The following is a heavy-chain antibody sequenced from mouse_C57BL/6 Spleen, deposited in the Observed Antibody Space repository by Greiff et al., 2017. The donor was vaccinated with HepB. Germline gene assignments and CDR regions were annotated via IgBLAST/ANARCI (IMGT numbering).Heavy chain of an antibody. D-gene: IGHD2-1*01. CDR1: GYSITSGYD. CDR3: ARDYYDFYAMDY. V-gene: IGHV3-1*01. CDR2: ISYSGST. J-gene: IGHJ4*01. Sequence: EVMLVESGPGMVKPSQSLSLTCTVTGYSITSGYDWHWIRHFPGNKLEWMGSISYSGSTNYNPSLKSRISITHDTSKNHFFLKLNSVTTEDTATYYCARDYYDFYAMDYWGQGTSVTVSS.